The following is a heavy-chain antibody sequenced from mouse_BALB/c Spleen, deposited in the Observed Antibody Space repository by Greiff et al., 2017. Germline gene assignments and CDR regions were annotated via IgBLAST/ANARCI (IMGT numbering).Heavy chain of an antibody. V-gene: IGHV14-3*02. CDR3: ARRDYDSRYYFDY. Sequence: VQLKESGAELVKPGASVTLSCTASGFNIKDTYMPWVKLRPEQCLAWIGRLDPANGNTKYDPKFQVKATITADTSSNTAYLQLSSRTSEYTAVYYCARRDYDSRYYFDYWGQGTTLTVSS. CDR1: GFNIKDTY. CDR2: LDPANGNT. D-gene: IGHD1-1*01. J-gene: IGHJ2*01.